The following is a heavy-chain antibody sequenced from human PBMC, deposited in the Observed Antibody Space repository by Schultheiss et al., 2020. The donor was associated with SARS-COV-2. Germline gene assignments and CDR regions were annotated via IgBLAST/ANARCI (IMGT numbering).Heavy chain of an antibody. CDR1: GYTFTGYY. J-gene: IGHJ3*02. V-gene: IGHV1-18*04. D-gene: IGHD2-8*01. Sequence: ASVKVSCKASGYTFTGYYMHWVRQAPGQGLEWMGWISAYNGNTNYAQKLQGRVTMTTDTSTSTAYMELRSLRSDDTAVYYCALLILTDAFDIWGQGAMVTVSS. CDR2: ISAYNGNT. CDR3: ALLILTDAFDI.